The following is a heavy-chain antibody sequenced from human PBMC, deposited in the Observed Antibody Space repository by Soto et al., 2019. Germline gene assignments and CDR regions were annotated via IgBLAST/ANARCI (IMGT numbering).Heavy chain of an antibody. V-gene: IGHV1-69*13. Sequence: SVKVSCKASGGTFSSYAISWVRQAPGQGLEWMGGIIPIFGTANYAQKFQGRVTITADESTSTAYMELSSLTSEDTAVYYCAGEQGHTVPTRGWFDPWGQGTMVTVSS. D-gene: IGHD4-17*01. CDR2: IIPIFGTA. J-gene: IGHJ5*02. CDR1: GGTFSSYA. CDR3: AGEQGHTVPTRGWFDP.